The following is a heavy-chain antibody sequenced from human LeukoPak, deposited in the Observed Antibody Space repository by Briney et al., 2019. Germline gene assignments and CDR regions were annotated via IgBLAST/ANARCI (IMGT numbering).Heavy chain of an antibody. CDR3: ARSLSGLDSGDR. CDR1: GGSVSTDH. J-gene: IGHJ5*02. Sequence: SETLSLTCSVFGGSVSTDHWNWIRQPPGKGLEWIGTFYSDGSTSYNPSLKSRLTISVNTSRNQFSLKLTSVTPADTAVYYCARSLSGLDSGDRWGQGTLVTVSS. V-gene: IGHV4-59*02. CDR2: FYSDGST. D-gene: IGHD5-12*01.